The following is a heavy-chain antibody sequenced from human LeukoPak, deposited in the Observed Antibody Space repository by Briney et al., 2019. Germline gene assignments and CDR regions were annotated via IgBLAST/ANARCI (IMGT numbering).Heavy chain of an antibody. V-gene: IGHV4-61*01. J-gene: IGHJ3*02. CDR3: ARDPRYNWNDHGAFDI. Sequence: PSETLSLTCTVSGGSVSSSSYYWVWIRQPPGKGLEWIGYIYYSGSTNYNPSLKSRVTISVDTSKNQFSLKLSSVTAADTAVYYCARDPRYNWNDHGAFDIWGQGTMVTVSS. D-gene: IGHD1-1*01. CDR1: GGSVSSSSYY. CDR2: IYYSGST.